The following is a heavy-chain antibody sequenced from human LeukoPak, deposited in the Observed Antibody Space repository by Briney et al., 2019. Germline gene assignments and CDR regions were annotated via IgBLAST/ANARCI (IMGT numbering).Heavy chain of an antibody. D-gene: IGHD3-16*01. V-gene: IGHV4-34*01. CDR2: INHSGST. CDR1: GGSISSYY. Sequence: SETLSLTCTVSGGSISSYYWSWIRQPPGKGLEWIGEINHSGSTNYNPSLKSRVTISVDTSKNQFSLKLSSVTAADTAVYYCARGQRGFYYYYYMDVWGKGTTVTVSS. J-gene: IGHJ6*03. CDR3: ARGQRGFYYYYYMDV.